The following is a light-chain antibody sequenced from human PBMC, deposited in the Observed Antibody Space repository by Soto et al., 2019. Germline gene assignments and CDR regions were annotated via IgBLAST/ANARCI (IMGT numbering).Light chain of an antibody. CDR3: QSYDSSLSGCV. V-gene: IGLV1-40*01. J-gene: IGLJ1*01. Sequence: QSVLTQPPSVSGAPGQRVTISCTGNSFNIGADYDVHWYQQLPGTAPKLLIYGNTNRPSGVPDRFSGSKSGTSASLAITWLQAEDEADYYCQSYDSSLSGCVFGTGTKGTVL. CDR2: GNT. CDR1: SFNIGADYD.